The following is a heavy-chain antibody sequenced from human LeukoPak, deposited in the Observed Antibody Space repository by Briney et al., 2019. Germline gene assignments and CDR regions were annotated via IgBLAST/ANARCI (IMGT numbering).Heavy chain of an antibody. Sequence: SETLSLTCVVYGGSFSGYYWSWIRQPPGEGLEWVGEINRSGSTTNNPSLKSGVTIPVDTSNNQFSLKLSSVTAADTAVYYYARAQWLRKAADYWGQGTLVTVSS. CDR3: ARAQWLRKAADY. D-gene: IGHD5-12*01. V-gene: IGHV4-34*01. J-gene: IGHJ4*02. CDR2: INRSGST. CDR1: GGSFSGYY.